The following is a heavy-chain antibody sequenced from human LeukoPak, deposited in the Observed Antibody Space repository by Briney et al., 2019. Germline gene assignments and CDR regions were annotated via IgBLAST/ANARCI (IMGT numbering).Heavy chain of an antibody. CDR2: ISGSGGGT. CDR1: GFTFSSYA. Sequence: PGGSLRLSCAASGFTFSSYAMSWVRQAPGKGLEWVSAISGSGGGTYYADSVKGRFTVSRDNAKNSLYLQLNSLRAEDTAVYYCARPRGTYYYYGMDVWGQGTTVTVSS. D-gene: IGHD1-1*01. J-gene: IGHJ6*02. CDR3: ARPRGTYYYYGMDV. V-gene: IGHV3-23*01.